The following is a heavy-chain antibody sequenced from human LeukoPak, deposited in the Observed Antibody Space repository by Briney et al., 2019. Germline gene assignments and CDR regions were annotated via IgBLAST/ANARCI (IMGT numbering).Heavy chain of an antibody. J-gene: IGHJ6*03. D-gene: IGHD3-10*01. V-gene: IGHV3-30*02. Sequence: GGSLRLSCAASGFTFSTYGMHWVRQAPGKGLEWVAFIRYDGRNKYYADSVKGRFTISRDNSKNTLCLQMNSLRAEDTALYYCAKGKTYYYGSGRLTDMDVWGKGTTVTVSS. CDR3: AKGKTYYYGSGRLTDMDV. CDR1: GFTFSTYG. CDR2: IRYDGRNK.